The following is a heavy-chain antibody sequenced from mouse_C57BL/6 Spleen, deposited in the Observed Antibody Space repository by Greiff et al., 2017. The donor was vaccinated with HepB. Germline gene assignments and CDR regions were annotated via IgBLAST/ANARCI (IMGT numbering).Heavy chain of an antibody. CDR3: ARSWDAFAY. Sequence: EVQLQQSGPELVKPGASVKISCKASGYTFTDYYMNWVKQSHGKSLEWIGDINPNNGGTSYNQKFKGKATLTVDKSSSTAYMELRSLTPEDSAVYYCARSWDAFAYWGQGTLVTVSA. J-gene: IGHJ3*01. CDR2: INPNNGGT. D-gene: IGHD4-1*01. CDR1: GYTFTDYY. V-gene: IGHV1-26*01.